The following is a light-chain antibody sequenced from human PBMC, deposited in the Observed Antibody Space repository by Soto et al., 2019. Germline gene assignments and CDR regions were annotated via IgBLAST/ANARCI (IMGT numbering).Light chain of an antibody. Sequence: DIQMTQSPSTLSASVGDRATITCRASQSINNWLVWYQQKPGLAPKLLMYKASTLESGVPSRFSGSGSGTEFALTISSLQPDDFATYYCQQYNSYPWTFGQGTKVEIK. CDR3: QQYNSYPWT. CDR1: QSINNW. V-gene: IGKV1-5*03. CDR2: KAS. J-gene: IGKJ1*01.